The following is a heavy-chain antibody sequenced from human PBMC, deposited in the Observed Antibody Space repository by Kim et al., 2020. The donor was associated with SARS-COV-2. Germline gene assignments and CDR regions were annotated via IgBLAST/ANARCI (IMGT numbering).Heavy chain of an antibody. V-gene: IGHV2-5*02. CDR2: IYWDDDK. Sequence: SGPTLVNPTQTLTLTCTFSGFSLSTSGVGVGWIRQPPGKALEWLALIYWDDDKRYSPSLKSRLTITKDTSKNQVVLTMTNMDPVDTATYYCAHSRIRRGTMIVVPDISFDYWGQGTLVTVSS. CDR3: AHSRIRRGTMIVVPDISFDY. J-gene: IGHJ4*02. D-gene: IGHD3-22*01. CDR1: GFSLSTSGVG.